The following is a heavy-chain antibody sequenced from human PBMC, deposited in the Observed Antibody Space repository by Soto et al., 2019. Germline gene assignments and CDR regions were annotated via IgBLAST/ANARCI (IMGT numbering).Heavy chain of an antibody. CDR1: GYTFTSYY. D-gene: IGHD6-19*01. CDR2: INPSGGST. Sequence: ASVKVSCKASGYTFTSYYMHWVRQAPGQGLEWMGIINPSGGSTSYAQKFQGRVTMTRDTSTSTVYMELSSLRAEDTAVYFCAKDIQQWLVLDAFDVWGQGTMVTVSS. V-gene: IGHV1-46*01. J-gene: IGHJ3*01. CDR3: AKDIQQWLVLDAFDV.